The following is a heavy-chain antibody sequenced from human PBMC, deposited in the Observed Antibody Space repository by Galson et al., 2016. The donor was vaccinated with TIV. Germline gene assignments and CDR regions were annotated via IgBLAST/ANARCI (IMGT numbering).Heavy chain of an antibody. D-gene: IGHD4-11*01. J-gene: IGHJ4*02. Sequence: SLRLSCAASGFIFSKADMHWVRQVTGKGLEWVASAGLRDDTYYAESMRGRFTIFRVNAQNSVYLQMNSLRVEDAAMYYCAKGLKGTPGIDYNMDVWGQGILVTVSS. CDR3: AKGLKGTPGIDYNMDV. CDR2: AGLRDDT. V-gene: IGHV3-13*01. CDR1: GFIFSKAD.